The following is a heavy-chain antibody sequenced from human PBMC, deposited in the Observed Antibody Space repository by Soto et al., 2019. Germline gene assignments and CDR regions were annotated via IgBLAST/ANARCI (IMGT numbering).Heavy chain of an antibody. V-gene: IGHV3-30*18. J-gene: IGHJ4*02. CDR2: ISYDGSNK. CDR3: TKFSGDIFTETLADFDY. D-gene: IGHD2-21*01. CDR1: GFTFSSYG. Sequence: PGGSLRLSCAASGFTFSSYGMHWVRQAPGKGLEWVAVISYDGSNKYYADSVKGRFTISRDNSKNTLYLQMNSLRAEDTAVYYCTKFSGDIFTETLADFDYWGQGTLVTVSS.